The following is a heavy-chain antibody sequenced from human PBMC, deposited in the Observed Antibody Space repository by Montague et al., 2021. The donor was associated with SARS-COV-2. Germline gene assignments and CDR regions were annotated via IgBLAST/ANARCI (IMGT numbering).Heavy chain of an antibody. J-gene: IGHJ5*02. CDR2: IYSGGST. D-gene: IGHD3-16*01. V-gene: IGHV3-53*04. CDR3: ARGNDDYVWGSLGPFDP. Sequence: SLRLSCAASGFTVSSNYMSWVRQAPGKGLEWVSVIYSGGSTYYADSVKGRFTISRHNSKNTLYLQMNSLRAEDTAVHYCARGNDDYVWGSLGPFDPWGQGTLVTVSS. CDR1: GFTVSSNY.